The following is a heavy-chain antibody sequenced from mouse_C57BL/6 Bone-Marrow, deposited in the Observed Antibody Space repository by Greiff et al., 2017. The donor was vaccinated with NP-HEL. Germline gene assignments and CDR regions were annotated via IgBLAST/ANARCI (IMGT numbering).Heavy chain of an antibody. V-gene: IGHV5-4*01. D-gene: IGHD2-3*01. CDR3: ARDDDGYAYAMDY. CDR2: ISDGGSYT. J-gene: IGHJ4*01. CDR1: GFTFSSYA. Sequence: EVKLMESGGGLVKPGGSLKLSCAASGFTFSSYAVSWVRQTPEKRLEWVATISDGGSYTYYPDNVKGRFTISRDNAKNNLYLQMSHLKSEDTAMYYCARDDDGYAYAMDYWGQGTSVTVSS.